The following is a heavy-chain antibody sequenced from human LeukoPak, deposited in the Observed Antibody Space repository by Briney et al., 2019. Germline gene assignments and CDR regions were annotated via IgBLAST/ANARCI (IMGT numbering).Heavy chain of an antibody. J-gene: IGHJ4*02. CDR3: ARVMAARDVDY. CDR1: GGSISSYY. Sequence: PSENLSLTCTVSGGSISSYYWSWIRQPPGKGLEWIGYTYYSGSTNYNPSLKSRVTISVDTSKNQFSLKLSSVTAADTAVYYCARVMAARDVDYWGQGTLVTVSS. D-gene: IGHD6-6*01. CDR2: TYYSGST. V-gene: IGHV4-59*01.